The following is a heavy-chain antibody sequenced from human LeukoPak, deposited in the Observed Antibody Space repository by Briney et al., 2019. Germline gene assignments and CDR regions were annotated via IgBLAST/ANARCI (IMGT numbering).Heavy chain of an antibody. D-gene: IGHD3-22*01. CDR2: IKSKTDGGTT. V-gene: IGHV3-15*01. CDR3: TTLVNYYDSSGYGY. J-gene: IGHJ4*02. Sequence: GGSLRLSCAAPGFTFSNAWMSWVRQAPGKGLEWVGRIKSKTDGGTTDYAAPVKGRFTISRDDSKNTLYLQMNSLKTEDTAVYYCTTLVNYYDSSGYGYWGQGTLVTVSS. CDR1: GFTFSNAW.